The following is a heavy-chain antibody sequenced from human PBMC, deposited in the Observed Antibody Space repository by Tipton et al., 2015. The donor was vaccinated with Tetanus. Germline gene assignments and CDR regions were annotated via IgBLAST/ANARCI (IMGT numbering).Heavy chain of an antibody. Sequence: SLRLSCTASGFTFGDYAMSWFRQAPGKGLEWVGFIRSKAYGGTTEYAASVKGRFTISRDDSKSIAYLQMTSLKTEDTAVYYCTRDPRARGDAFDIWGQGTMVTVSS. V-gene: IGHV3-49*03. CDR1: GFTFGDYA. CDR3: TRDPRARGDAFDI. CDR2: IRSKAYGGTT. D-gene: IGHD3-10*01. J-gene: IGHJ3*02.